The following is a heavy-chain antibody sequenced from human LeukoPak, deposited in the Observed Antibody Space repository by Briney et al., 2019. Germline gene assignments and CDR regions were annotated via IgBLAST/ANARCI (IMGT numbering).Heavy chain of an antibody. CDR1: GFTFSSYE. CDR2: ISSSGSTI. Sequence: GGSLRLSCAASGFTFSSYEMNWVRQAPGKGLEWVSYISSSGSTIYYADSVKGRFTISRDNAKNSLYLQMNSLRAEDTAAYYCARDLWSSGWYYFDYWGQGTLVTVSS. J-gene: IGHJ4*02. CDR3: ARDLWSSGWYYFDY. D-gene: IGHD6-19*01. V-gene: IGHV3-48*03.